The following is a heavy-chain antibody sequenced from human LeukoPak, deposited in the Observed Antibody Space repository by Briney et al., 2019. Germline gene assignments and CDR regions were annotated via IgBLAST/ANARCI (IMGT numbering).Heavy chain of an antibody. V-gene: IGHV4-34*01. CDR2: INHSGST. CDR3: ARRGYDFWSGYYTGNPALYGMDV. CDR1: GGSFSGYY. D-gene: IGHD3-3*01. J-gene: IGHJ6*02. Sequence: SETLSLTCAVYGGSFSGYYWSWIRQPPGKGLEWIGEINHSGSTNYNPSLKSRVTISVDTSKNQFSLKLSSVTAADTAVYYCARRGYDFWSGYYTGNPALYGMDVWGQGTTVTVSS.